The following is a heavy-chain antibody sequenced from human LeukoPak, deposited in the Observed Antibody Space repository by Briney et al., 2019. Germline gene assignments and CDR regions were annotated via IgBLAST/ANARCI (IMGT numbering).Heavy chain of an antibody. CDR3: ARDKYRGSYRRYYYYFDY. V-gene: IGHV1-69*13. J-gene: IGHJ4*02. CDR1: GGTFSSYA. CDR2: IIPIFGTA. D-gene: IGHD1-26*01. Sequence: ASVKVSCKASGGTFSSYAISWVRQAPGQGLEWMGGIIPIFGTANYAQKFQGRVTITADESTSTAYMELSSLRSEDTAVYYCARDKYRGSYRRYYYYFDYWGQGTLVTVSS.